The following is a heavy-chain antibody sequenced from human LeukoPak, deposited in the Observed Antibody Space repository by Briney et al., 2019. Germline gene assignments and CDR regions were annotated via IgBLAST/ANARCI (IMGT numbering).Heavy chain of an antibody. J-gene: IGHJ4*02. CDR2: ISDSRDYI. V-gene: IGHV3-21*01. CDR3: ARGGKLDYPFDY. D-gene: IGHD4-11*01. Sequence: GGSLRLSCAASRFIFSSYSMNWVRQAPGKGLEWVSSISDSRDYIYYADSVKGRFSISTDNAKNSLSLQMNSLRAEDTAVYYCARGGKLDYPFDYWGQGTLVTVSS. CDR1: RFIFSSYS.